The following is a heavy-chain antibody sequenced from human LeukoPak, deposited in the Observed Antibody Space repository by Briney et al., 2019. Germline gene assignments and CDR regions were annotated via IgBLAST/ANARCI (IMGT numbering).Heavy chain of an antibody. J-gene: IGHJ4*02. V-gene: IGHV3-21*01. CDR3: ARAPGQTGSWLSYYFDY. D-gene: IGHD6-13*01. CDR1: GFTFSSYS. CDR2: ISSSSSYI. Sequence: GGSLRLSCAASGFTFSSYSMNWVRQAPGKGLEWVSSISSSSSYIYYADSVKGRFTISRDNGKNSLYLQMNSLRAEDTAVYYCARAPGQTGSWLSYYFDYWGQGTLVTVSS.